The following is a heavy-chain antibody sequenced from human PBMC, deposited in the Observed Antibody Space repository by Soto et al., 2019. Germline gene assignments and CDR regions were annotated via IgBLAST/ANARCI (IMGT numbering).Heavy chain of an antibody. Sequence: GESLKISCKVSGYSFPSFWIGWVRQMPGKGLEWLGSIYPGDSETRYSPSFQGEVTISADKSITTAYLHWSSLRASDTATYYCVKQHPLDSRAWHNWGQGTLVTVS. V-gene: IGHV5-51*01. D-gene: IGHD6-19*01. CDR3: VKQHPLDSRAWHN. CDR2: IYPGDSET. J-gene: IGHJ4*02. CDR1: GYSFPSFW.